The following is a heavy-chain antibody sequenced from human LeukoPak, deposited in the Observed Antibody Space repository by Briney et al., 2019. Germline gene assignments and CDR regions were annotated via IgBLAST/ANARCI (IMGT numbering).Heavy chain of an antibody. CDR2: VFYSLGT. J-gene: IGHJ4*02. CDR3: ARVGQSGWPRYYFDS. D-gene: IGHD6-19*01. V-gene: IGHV4-59*01. CDR1: GDSINSYY. Sequence: SETLSLTWTVAGDSINSYYWSWIRQSPGKGLEWGGYVFYSLGTNYNPSLKSRVAIPVDTSNNQFSLTIYSVTAAHTAVYYCARVGQSGWPRYYFDSWGQGTPVTVS.